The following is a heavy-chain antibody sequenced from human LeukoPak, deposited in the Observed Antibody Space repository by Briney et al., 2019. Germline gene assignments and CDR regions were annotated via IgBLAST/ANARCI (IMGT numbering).Heavy chain of an antibody. CDR3: ARDGNILTGQPSIDAFDI. CDR1: GFTFSSYW. D-gene: IGHD3-9*01. J-gene: IGHJ3*02. CDR2: IKQDGSEK. V-gene: IGHV3-7*01. Sequence: GGSLRLSCAASGFTFSSYWMCWVCQAPGKGLERVANIKQDGSEKSYVDSVKGRFTISRDNAKNSLYLQMNSLRAEDTAVYYCARDGNILTGQPSIDAFDIWGQGTMVTVSS.